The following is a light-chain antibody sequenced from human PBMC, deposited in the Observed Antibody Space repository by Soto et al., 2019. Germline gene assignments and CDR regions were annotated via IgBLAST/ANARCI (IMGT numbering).Light chain of an antibody. CDR3: QQYASSPRT. J-gene: IGKJ1*01. Sequence: SVLTQSPGTLSLSPGERATLSCMASQSVTSSYLAWYQQKPGQAPRLLIYGASSRATGIPDRFSGSGSGTDFTLTISRLEPEDFAVYYCQQYASSPRTFGQGTKVDIK. V-gene: IGKV3-20*01. CDR1: QSVTSSY. CDR2: GAS.